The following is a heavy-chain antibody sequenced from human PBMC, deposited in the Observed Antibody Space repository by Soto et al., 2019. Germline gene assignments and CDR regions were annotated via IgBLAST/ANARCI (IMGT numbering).Heavy chain of an antibody. CDR3: ATGRYTLYDPSFDY. Sequence: ASVKVSCKASGYTFTSYGISWVRQAPGQGLEWMGWISAYNGNTNYAQKLQGRVTITRDTSTTTAYMELSSLRSEDTATYYCATGRYTLYDPSFDYLGHGTLVTVSS. CDR1: GYTFTSYG. D-gene: IGHD2-2*02. V-gene: IGHV1-18*01. J-gene: IGHJ4*01. CDR2: ISAYNGNT.